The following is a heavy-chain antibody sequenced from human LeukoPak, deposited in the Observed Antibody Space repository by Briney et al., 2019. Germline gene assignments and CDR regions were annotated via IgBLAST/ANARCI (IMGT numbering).Heavy chain of an antibody. CDR3: AKGRLLMD. Sequence: GGSLRLSCAASGFTFSSYGMHWVRQAPGKGLEWVAVISYDGSNKYYADSVKGRFTISRDNSKNMLYLQMNSLRAEDTAVYYCAKGRLLMDWGQGTLVTVSS. V-gene: IGHV3-30*18. CDR1: GFTFSSYG. D-gene: IGHD2-15*01. J-gene: IGHJ4*02. CDR2: ISYDGSNK.